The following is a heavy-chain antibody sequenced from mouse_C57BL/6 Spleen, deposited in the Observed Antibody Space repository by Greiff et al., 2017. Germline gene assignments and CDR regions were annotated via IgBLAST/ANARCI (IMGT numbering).Heavy chain of an antibody. V-gene: IGHV1-64*01. CDR2: IHPNSGST. D-gene: IGHD2-4*01. CDR1: GYTFTSYW. Sequence: QVQLQQPGAELVKPGASVKLSCKASGYTFTSYWMHWVKQRPGQGLEWIGMIHPNSGSTNYNEKFKSKATLTVDKSSSTAYMQLSSLTSEDSAVYYCARNNYYDYDDYFDYWGQGTTLTVSS. CDR3: ARNNYYDYDDYFDY. J-gene: IGHJ2*01.